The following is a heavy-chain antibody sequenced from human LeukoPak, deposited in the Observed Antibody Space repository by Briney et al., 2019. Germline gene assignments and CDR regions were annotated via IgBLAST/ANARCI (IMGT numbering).Heavy chain of an antibody. Sequence: APVKVSCKASGYTFTSYYMHWVRQAPGQGLEWMGIINPSGGSTSYAQKFQGRVTITTDESTSTAYMELSSLRSEDTAVYYCARGSYGAFDIWGQGTMVTVSS. D-gene: IGHD1-26*01. CDR3: ARGSYGAFDI. CDR1: GYTFTSYY. V-gene: IGHV1-46*01. J-gene: IGHJ3*02. CDR2: INPSGGST.